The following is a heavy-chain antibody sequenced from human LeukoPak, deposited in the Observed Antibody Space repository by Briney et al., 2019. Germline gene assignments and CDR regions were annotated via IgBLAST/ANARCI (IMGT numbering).Heavy chain of an antibody. D-gene: IGHD3-22*01. Sequence: GGSLRLSCAASGFTFSSYAMHWVRQAPGKGLEWVAVISYDGSNKYYADSVKGRFTISRDNSKNTLYLQMNSLRAEDTAVYYCARDPPYYYDSSGYFGAFDIWGQGTMVTLSS. CDR1: GFTFSSYA. J-gene: IGHJ3*02. CDR3: ARDPPYYYDSSGYFGAFDI. V-gene: IGHV3-30*04. CDR2: ISYDGSNK.